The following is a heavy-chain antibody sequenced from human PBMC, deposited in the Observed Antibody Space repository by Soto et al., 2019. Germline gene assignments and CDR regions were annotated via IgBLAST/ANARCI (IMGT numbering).Heavy chain of an antibody. CDR3: ARPSINLARPYYYGMDV. CDR2: IIPIFGTA. J-gene: IGHJ6*02. Sequence: SVKVSCKASGGTFSSYAISWVRQAPGQGLEWMGGIIPIFGTANYAQKFQGRVTITADESTSTAYMELSSLRSEDTAVYYCARPSINLARPYYYGMDVWGQGTTVTVSS. V-gene: IGHV1-69*13. CDR1: GGTFSSYA. D-gene: IGHD3-10*01.